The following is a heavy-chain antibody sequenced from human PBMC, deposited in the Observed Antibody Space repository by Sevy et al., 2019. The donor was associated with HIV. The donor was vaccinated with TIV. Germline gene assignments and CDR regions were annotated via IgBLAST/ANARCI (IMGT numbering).Heavy chain of an antibody. V-gene: IGHV1-2*02. J-gene: IGHJ6*02. CDR2: INPKSGAT. CDR3: ARESYDFWTGPVDYDYGMDV. D-gene: IGHD3-3*01. CDR1: GYTFTDTGYY. Sequence: ASVKVSCKASGYTFTDTGYYVHWVRQAPGQGLEWMGWINPKSGATNYAQKFQGRVTMTRDTSVSTANMELSRLRSDVTAVYYCARESYDFWTGPVDYDYGMDVWGQGTTVTVSS.